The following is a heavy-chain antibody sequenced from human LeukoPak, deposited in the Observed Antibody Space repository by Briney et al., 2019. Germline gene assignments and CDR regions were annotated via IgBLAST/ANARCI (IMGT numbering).Heavy chain of an antibody. J-gene: IGHJ3*02. CDR3: ARHELPNDYGDYGFAFDI. D-gene: IGHD4-17*01. CDR2: IYYSGST. Sequence: SETLSLTCTVSGGSISSSSYYWGWIRQPPGKGLEWIGSIYYSGSTYYNPSLKSRVTISVDTSKNQFSLKLSSVTAADTAVYYCARHELPNDYGDYGFAFDIWGQGTMVTVSS. V-gene: IGHV4-39*01. CDR1: GGSISSSSYY.